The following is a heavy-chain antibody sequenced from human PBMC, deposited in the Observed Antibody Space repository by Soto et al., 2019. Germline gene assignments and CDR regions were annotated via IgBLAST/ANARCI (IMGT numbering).Heavy chain of an antibody. CDR2: IWHDGSNE. CDR1: GFTFSSYA. D-gene: IGHD1-1*01. CDR3: ARGTPSYGMDV. V-gene: IGHV3-33*01. J-gene: IGHJ6*02. Sequence: GGSLRLSCAASGFTFSSYAMQWVRQAPGEGLEWVAVIWHDGSNEFYADSVKGRFTISRDNSKNTLYLQMNSLRAEDTAVYYCARGTPSYGMDVWGQGTTVTVSS.